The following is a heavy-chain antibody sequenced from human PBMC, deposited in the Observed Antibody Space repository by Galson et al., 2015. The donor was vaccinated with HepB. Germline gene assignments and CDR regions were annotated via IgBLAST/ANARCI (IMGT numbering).Heavy chain of an antibody. D-gene: IGHD6-13*01. J-gene: IGHJ4*02. V-gene: IGHV3-11*06. CDR1: GFTFTDYY. CDR3: AKDRGGADSSNDF. Sequence: SLRLSCAASGFTFTDYYMRWIRQAPGKGLEWIAQISTGSDYIKYADSVKGRFTISRDNAKRSLYLQMNRLRAEDTAVYFCAKDRGGADSSNDFWGQGTLVTVSP. CDR2: ISTGSDYI.